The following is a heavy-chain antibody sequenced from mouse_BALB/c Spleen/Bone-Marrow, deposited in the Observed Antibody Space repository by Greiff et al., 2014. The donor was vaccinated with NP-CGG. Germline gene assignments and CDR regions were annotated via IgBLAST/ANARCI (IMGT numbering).Heavy chain of an antibody. D-gene: IGHD2-14*01. J-gene: IGHJ2*01. Sequence: QVQLQQSGSVLVRPGASVNLSCKASGYTFTNSWMHWAKQRPGQGLEWIGEIHPNSGNANYNEKFKGKVTLTVDTSSSTAYVGLSSLTSEDSAVYYCARHHRYAYYFDYWGQGTTLTVSS. CDR2: IHPNSGNA. V-gene: IGHV1S130*01. CDR1: GYTFTNSW. CDR3: ARHHRYAYYFDY.